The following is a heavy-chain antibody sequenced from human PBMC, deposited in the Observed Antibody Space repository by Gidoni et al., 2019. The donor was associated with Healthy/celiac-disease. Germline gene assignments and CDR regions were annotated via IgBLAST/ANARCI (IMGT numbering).Heavy chain of an antibody. V-gene: IGHV3-15*01. CDR2: IKSKTDGGTT. J-gene: IGHJ4*02. CDR3: TTSYYDFWSGYPFDY. D-gene: IGHD3-3*01. CDR1: GFTFSNAW. Sequence: EVQLVESGGGLVKPGGSLRLSCAASGFTFSNAWMSWVRQAPGKGLEWVGRIKSKTDGGTTDYAAPVKGRFTISRDDSKNTLYLQMNSLKTEDTAVYYCTTSYYDFWSGYPFDYWGQGTLVTVSS.